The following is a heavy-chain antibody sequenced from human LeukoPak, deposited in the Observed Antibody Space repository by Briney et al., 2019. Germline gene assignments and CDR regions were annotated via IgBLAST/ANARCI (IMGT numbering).Heavy chain of an antibody. D-gene: IGHD2-2*01. V-gene: IGHV4-4*09. CDR2: IYTSGST. J-gene: IGHJ3*02. Sequence: SETLSLTCTVSGGSISSYYWSWIRQPPGKGREWIGYIYTSGSTNYNPSLKSRVTLSVDTSKNQFSLKLSSVTAADTAVYYCARLPTDCSSTSCYYNAFDIWGLGTMVTVSS. CDR1: GGSISSYY. CDR3: ARLPTDCSSTSCYYNAFDI.